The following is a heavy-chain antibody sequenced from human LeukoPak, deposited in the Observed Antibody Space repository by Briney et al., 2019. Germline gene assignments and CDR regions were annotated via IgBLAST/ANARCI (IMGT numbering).Heavy chain of an antibody. CDR3: TRGPIQLCLYYGMDV. Sequence: GRSLRLSCTASGFTFGDYAMSGVRQAPGKGLEGGGFIRSKTYGGTTEYAASVRGRFTISRDDSTCIAYLQMNSLKTEDTAVYYCTRGPIQLCLYYGMDVWGQGTTVTVSS. V-gene: IGHV3-49*04. J-gene: IGHJ6*02. CDR1: GFTFGDYA. CDR2: IRSKTYGGTT. D-gene: IGHD5-18*01.